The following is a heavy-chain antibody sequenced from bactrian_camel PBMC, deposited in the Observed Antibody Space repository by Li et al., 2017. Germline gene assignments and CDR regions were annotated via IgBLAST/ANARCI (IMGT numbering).Heavy chain of an antibody. V-gene: IGHV3S53*01. J-gene: IGHJ4*01. Sequence: HVQLVESGGGSVQTGGSLRLSCVASFYPSEYYMAWFRQAPGKQREGVATINTPGKTRYADSVKGRFTISKVNAGDTLYLHLDMNSLRPEDTAMYYCASRDTVACSGTRPEIFAFWGQGTQVTVS. CDR1: FYPSEYY. CDR2: INTPGKT. D-gene: IGHD1*01. CDR3: ASRDTVACSGTRPEIFAF.